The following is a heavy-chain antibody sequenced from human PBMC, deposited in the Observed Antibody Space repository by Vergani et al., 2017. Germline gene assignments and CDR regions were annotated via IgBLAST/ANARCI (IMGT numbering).Heavy chain of an antibody. Sequence: VQLVESGGGLVKPGGSLRLSCAASGFTFSDYYMSWIRQAPGKGLEWVSAISGSGGSTYYADSVKGRFTISRDNSKDTLYLQMNSLRAEDTAVYYCARDLFYYDSSGYYSGFFDYWGQGTLVTVSS. CDR1: GFTFSDYY. CDR2: ISGSGGST. CDR3: ARDLFYYDSSGYYSGFFDY. D-gene: IGHD3-22*01. V-gene: IGHV3-23*04. J-gene: IGHJ4*02.